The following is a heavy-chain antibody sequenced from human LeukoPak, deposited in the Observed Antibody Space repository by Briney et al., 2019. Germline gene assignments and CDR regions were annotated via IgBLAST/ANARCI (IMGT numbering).Heavy chain of an antibody. CDR3: ARAGDSSGWYLEFDY. CDR1: GGSISSRSYY. J-gene: IGHJ4*02. D-gene: IGHD6-19*01. Sequence: SETLSLTCTVSGGSISSRSYYWGSIRQPPGRGLEWIGGIYYSGSTYSNPSLKSRVTISVDAYKNQFSLKLSSVTAADTAVYYCARAGDSSGWYLEFDYCGRGKVVTVS. V-gene: IGHV4-39*07. CDR2: IYYSGST.